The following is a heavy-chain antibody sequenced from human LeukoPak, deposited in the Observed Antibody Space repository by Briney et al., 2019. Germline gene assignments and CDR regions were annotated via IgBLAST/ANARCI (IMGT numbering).Heavy chain of an antibody. Sequence: ASVKVSCKASGYTFTSYAMHWVRQAPGQRLEWMGWINAGNGNTKYSQKFQGRVTITRDTSASTAYMELSSLRSEDTAVYYCARDRITMVRGPLTRGWFDPWGQGTLVTVSS. V-gene: IGHV1-3*01. J-gene: IGHJ5*02. CDR2: INAGNGNT. CDR3: ARDRITMVRGPLTRGWFDP. CDR1: GYTFTSYA. D-gene: IGHD3-10*01.